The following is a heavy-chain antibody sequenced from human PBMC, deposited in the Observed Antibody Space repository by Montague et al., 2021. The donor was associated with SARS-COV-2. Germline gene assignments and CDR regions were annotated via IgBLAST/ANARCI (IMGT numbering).Heavy chain of an antibody. V-gene: IGHV4-59*01. Sequence: SETLSLTCTVSGGSISSYYWSWIRQPPGKGLEWIGNIDYGGSTNYNPAXXSRVTISVDTSKNQFSLKLSSVTAADTDVYYCARDSRTDFDWLFPDSGSYYYYMNVWGKGPTVTVSS. CDR2: IDYGGST. J-gene: IGHJ6*03. D-gene: IGHD3-9*01. CDR3: ARDSRTDFDWLFPDSGSYYYYMNV. CDR1: GGSISSYY.